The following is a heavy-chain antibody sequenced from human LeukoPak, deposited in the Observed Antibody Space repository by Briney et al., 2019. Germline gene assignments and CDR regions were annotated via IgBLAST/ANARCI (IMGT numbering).Heavy chain of an antibody. V-gene: IGHV1-8*01. CDR3: ARDLRLLWFGELGWYFDL. J-gene: IGHJ2*01. D-gene: IGHD3-10*01. Sequence: ASVKVSCKASGYTFTSYDINWVRQATGQGLEWMGWMNPNSGNTGYAQKFQGRVTMTRNTSISTAYMELSSLRSEDTAVYYCARDLRLLWFGELGWYFDLWGRGTLVTVSS. CDR2: MNPNSGNT. CDR1: GYTFTSYD.